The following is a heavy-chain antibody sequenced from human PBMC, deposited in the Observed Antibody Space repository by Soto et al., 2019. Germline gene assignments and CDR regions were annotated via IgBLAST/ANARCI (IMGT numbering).Heavy chain of an antibody. CDR1: GFTFSSYG. CDR2: ISYDGSNK. J-gene: IGHJ4*02. CDR3: ARGLGRGFDY. D-gene: IGHD3-10*01. Sequence: QVQLVESGGGVVQPGRSLRLSCAASGFTFSSYGMHWVRQAPGKGLEWVAVISYDGSNKYYADSVKGRFTISRDNSKNTLYLQMNSLRAEDTAVYYCARGLGRGFDYWGQGTLVTVSS. V-gene: IGHV3-30*03.